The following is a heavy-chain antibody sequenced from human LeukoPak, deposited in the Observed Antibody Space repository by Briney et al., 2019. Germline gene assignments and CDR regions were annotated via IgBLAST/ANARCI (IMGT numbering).Heavy chain of an antibody. V-gene: IGHV4-34*01. J-gene: IGHJ4*02. D-gene: IGHD3-10*01. CDR3: ARATRGFDY. Sequence: SETLSLTCAVYGGSFSGYYWSWIRQPPGKGLEWIGEINHSGSTNYNPSLKSRVTISVDTSKNQFSLKLSSVTAADTAVYYCARATRGFDYWGQGTLVTVSS. CDR1: GGSFSGYY. CDR2: INHSGST.